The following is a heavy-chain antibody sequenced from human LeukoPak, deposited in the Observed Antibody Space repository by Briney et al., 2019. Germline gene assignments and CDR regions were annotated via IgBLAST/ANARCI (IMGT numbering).Heavy chain of an antibody. CDR2: ISSSGCTI. D-gene: IGHD3-3*01. V-gene: IGHV3-11*01. Sequence: PGGSLRLSCAASGFTFSDYYMSWIRQAPGKGLEWVSYISSSGCTIYYADSVKGRFTISRDNAKNSLYLQMNSLRAEDTAVYYCARDTIFGVAPLDYWGRGTLVTVSS. CDR1: GFTFSDYY. CDR3: ARDTIFGVAPLDY. J-gene: IGHJ4*02.